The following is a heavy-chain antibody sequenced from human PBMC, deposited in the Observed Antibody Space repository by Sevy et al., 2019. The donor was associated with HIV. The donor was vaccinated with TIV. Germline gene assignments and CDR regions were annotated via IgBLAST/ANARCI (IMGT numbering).Heavy chain of an antibody. V-gene: IGHV5-51*01. J-gene: IGHJ6*02. CDR2: FCPGDSDI. CDR1: GYSFTSYC. CDR3: TRQGPSDGMDV. Sequence: GESLKISCKISGYSFTSYCIGWVRQMTGKGLEWMGIFCPGDSDISYSPSFQGQFTISAVKSISTVYLQWRSLKASDTAMYYCTRQGPSDGMDVWGRGTTVTVSS.